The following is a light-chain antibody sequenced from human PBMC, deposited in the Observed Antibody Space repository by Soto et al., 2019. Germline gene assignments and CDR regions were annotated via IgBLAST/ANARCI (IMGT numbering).Light chain of an antibody. Sequence: QAVVTQEPSLTVSPGGTVTLTCASSTGAVTSGIYPSWFQQKPGQTPRTLIYTTNSRHSWTPARFSGSLLGGKAALTLSGVQPEDEAEYYCLLYYGGAQLVFGGGTKLTVL. J-gene: IGLJ3*02. CDR1: TGAVTSGIY. CDR3: LLYYGGAQLV. CDR2: TTN. V-gene: IGLV7-43*01.